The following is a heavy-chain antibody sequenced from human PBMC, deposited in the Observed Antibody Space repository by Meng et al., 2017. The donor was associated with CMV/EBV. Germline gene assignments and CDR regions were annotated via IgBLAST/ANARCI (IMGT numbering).Heavy chain of an antibody. J-gene: IGHJ4*02. D-gene: IGHD3-22*01. V-gene: IGHV1-18*01. CDR1: GYTFTHHG. Sequence: QVQLVQTGAEVRKPWASVKVSCKASGYTFTHHGISWVPQAPGQGLEWMGWISGYNDNTKYARHLQGRVTMTTDTSTNTAYMELRSLRSDDTAIYYCARDTMMIMSFDHWGPGTLVTVSS. CDR2: ISGYNDNT. CDR3: ARDTMMIMSFDH.